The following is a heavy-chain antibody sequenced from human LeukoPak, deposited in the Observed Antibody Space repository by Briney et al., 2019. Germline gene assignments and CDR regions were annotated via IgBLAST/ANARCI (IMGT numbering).Heavy chain of an antibody. CDR1: GGSFSGYY. D-gene: IGHD3-10*01. J-gene: IGHJ3*02. Sequence: PSETLSLTCAVYGGSFSGYYWSWIRQPPGKGLEWIGEINHSGSTNYNPSLKSRVTISVDTSKNQFSLNLSFVTAVDTTVYYCARVMGGNMARGVIQGAFDIWGQGTMVTVSS. CDR3: ARVMGGNMARGVIQGAFDI. CDR2: INHSGST. V-gene: IGHV4-34*01.